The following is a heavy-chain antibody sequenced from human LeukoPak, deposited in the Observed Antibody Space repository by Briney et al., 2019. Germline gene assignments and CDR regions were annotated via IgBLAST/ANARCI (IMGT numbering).Heavy chain of an antibody. CDR3: ARDPYSGNYGNYYYYYMDV. V-gene: IGHV3-21*01. J-gene: IGHJ6*03. D-gene: IGHD1-26*01. Sequence: GGSLRPSCAASGFTFNYYNMNWVRQAPGKALEWVSSITSSGAYIFYADSVRGRFTISRDNAKDSLYLQMNSLGPEDTAVYYCARDPYSGNYGNYYYYYMDVWGKGTTVTISS. CDR2: ITSSGAYI. CDR1: GFTFNYYN.